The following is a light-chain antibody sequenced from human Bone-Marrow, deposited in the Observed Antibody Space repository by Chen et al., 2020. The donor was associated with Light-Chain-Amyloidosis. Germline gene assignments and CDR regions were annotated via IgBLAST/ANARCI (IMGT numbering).Light chain of an antibody. J-gene: IGLJ3*02. CDR3: QVWDRSSDRPV. CDR2: DDS. V-gene: IGLV3-21*02. CDR1: TIGSTS. Sequence: SYVLTQPLSVSVAPGHTATIACGGNTIGSTSVHWYQQTPGQAPLLVVYDDSDRPSGIPGRLSGSNSGNTATLTISRVEAGDEADYYCQVWDRSSDRPVFGGGTKLTVL.